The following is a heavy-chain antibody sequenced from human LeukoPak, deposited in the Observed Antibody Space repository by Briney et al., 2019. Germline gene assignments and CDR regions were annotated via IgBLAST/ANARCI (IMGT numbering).Heavy chain of an antibody. CDR3: ASGRYDFWSGYYRD. V-gene: IGHV3-11*01. CDR2: ISSSGSTI. J-gene: IGHJ4*02. Sequence: KPGGSLRLSCAASGFKFSDYYMSWIRQAPGKGLEWVSYISSSGSTIYYAESVKGRLTISRDNAKNSVYLQMNSLRAEDTAVYYCASGRYDFWSGYYRDWGQGTLVTVSS. D-gene: IGHD3-3*01. CDR1: GFKFSDYY.